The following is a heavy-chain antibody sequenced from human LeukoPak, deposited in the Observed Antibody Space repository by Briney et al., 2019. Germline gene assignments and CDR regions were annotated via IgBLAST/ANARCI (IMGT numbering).Heavy chain of an antibody. V-gene: IGHV3-74*01. CDR3: ASETSVDY. Sequence: GGSLRLSCEASGVTFSNYWMHWVRQAPGKGPVWVSRINFDGSRTAYADSVKGRFTISRDSAKNTLYLQMNSLRAEDTAVYYCASETSVDYWGQGTLVTVSS. CDR2: INFDGSRT. J-gene: IGHJ4*02. D-gene: IGHD2-8*01. CDR1: GVTFSNYW.